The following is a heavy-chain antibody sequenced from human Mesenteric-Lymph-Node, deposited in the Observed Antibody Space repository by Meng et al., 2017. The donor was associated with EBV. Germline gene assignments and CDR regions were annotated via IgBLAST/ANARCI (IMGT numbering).Heavy chain of an antibody. CDR1: CNSFRKNF. J-gene: IGHJ4*02. CDR3: ARNEVLHYGSGNYFYFDY. CDR2: ISSYNGNT. V-gene: IGHV1-18*01. D-gene: IGHD3-10*01. Sequence: QRVRAVAEVAAPGAEPEVSCKAICNSFRKNFISWLRQAPGQGLGWMREISSYNGNTDYTQILQDRVTMTADTSTSTSYMELRGLRANDTSVYYCARNEVLHYGSGNYFYFDYWGQGTLVTVSS.